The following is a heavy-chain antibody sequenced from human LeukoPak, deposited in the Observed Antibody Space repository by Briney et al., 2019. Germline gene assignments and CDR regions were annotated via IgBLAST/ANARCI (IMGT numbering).Heavy chain of an antibody. CDR1: GFTFSTYA. CDR2: ISGSGYST. CDR3: AKYYYDSSGYYDAAPLDS. D-gene: IGHD3-22*01. Sequence: GGSLRLSCAASGFTFSTYAMSWVRQAPGKGLEWVSSISGSGYSTYYADSVEGRFTISRDNFKSTLFLQMISLRAEDTAVYSCAKYYYDSSGYYDAAPLDSWGQGTLATVFS. V-gene: IGHV3-23*01. J-gene: IGHJ4*02.